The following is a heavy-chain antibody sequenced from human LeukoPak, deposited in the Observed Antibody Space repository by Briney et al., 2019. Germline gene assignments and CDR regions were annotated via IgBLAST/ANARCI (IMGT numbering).Heavy chain of an antibody. V-gene: IGHV3-23*01. CDR3: AKGAHGTSWYVMMGDY. Sequence: GGSLRLSCAASGFTFSSYAMSWVRQAPGKGLEWVSAISGSGGSTYYVDSVKGRFTISRDNSKNTLYPQMNSLRAEDTAVYYCAKGAHGTSWYVMMGDYWGQGTLVTVSS. D-gene: IGHD6-13*01. J-gene: IGHJ4*02. CDR1: GFTFSSYA. CDR2: ISGSGGST.